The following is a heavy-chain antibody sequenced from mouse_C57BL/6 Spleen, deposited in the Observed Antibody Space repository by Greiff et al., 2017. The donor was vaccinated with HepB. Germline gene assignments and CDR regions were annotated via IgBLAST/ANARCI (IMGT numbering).Heavy chain of an antibody. CDR3: ARLGWLLRAYAMDY. J-gene: IGHJ4*01. CDR1: GYTFTDYY. V-gene: IGHV1-19*01. Sequence: VQLQQSGPVLVKPGASVKMSCKASGYTFTDYYMNWVKQSHGKSLEWIGVINPYNGGTSYNQKFKGKATLTVDKSSSTAYMELNSLTSEDSAVYYCARLGWLLRAYAMDYWGQGTSVTVSS. CDR2: INPYNGGT. D-gene: IGHD2-3*01.